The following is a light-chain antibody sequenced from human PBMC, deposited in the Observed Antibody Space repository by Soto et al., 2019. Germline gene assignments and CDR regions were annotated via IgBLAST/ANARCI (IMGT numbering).Light chain of an antibody. CDR1: QSVSSN. CDR2: GAS. Sequence: EIVMTQSPATLSVSPGERATLSCRASQSVSSNLAWYQQKPGQAPRLLIYGASTRATGIPARFSGSGSGTEFTLTISSLQSEDFAVYFCQQYNNWPPPYTFGQGTKLDLK. V-gene: IGKV3-15*01. CDR3: QQYNNWPPPYT. J-gene: IGKJ2*01.